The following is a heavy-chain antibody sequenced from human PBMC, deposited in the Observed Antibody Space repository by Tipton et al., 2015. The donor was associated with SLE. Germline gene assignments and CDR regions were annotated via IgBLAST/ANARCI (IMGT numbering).Heavy chain of an antibody. CDR3: ATLTRRGGSGLDYYYMDV. CDR1: GGSFSAYY. J-gene: IGHJ6*03. Sequence: LRLSCTVSGGSFSAYYWYWSWVRQPPGKGLEWIGEINRSGSRNYNPSLESRVTISVDSSKTHLSLKLTSVTAADTAVYYCATLTRRGGSGLDYYYMDVWGKGTTVTVSS. CDR2: INRSGSR. D-gene: IGHD2-15*01. V-gene: IGHV4-34*01.